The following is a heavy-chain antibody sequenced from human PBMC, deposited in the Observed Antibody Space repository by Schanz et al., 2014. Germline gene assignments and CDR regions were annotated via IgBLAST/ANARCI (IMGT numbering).Heavy chain of an antibody. CDR2: IIPILGIA. D-gene: IGHD3-10*01. J-gene: IGHJ4*02. CDR1: GGTFSSYA. Sequence: QVQLVQSGDEVKKPGSSVKVSCKASGGTFSSYAISWVRQAPGQGLEWMGRIIPILGIATYAQKFQGRITVTTDTSTSTVYLELSSLRSDDTAVYYCGRGFSRSYIDFWGQGTLITVSS. V-gene: IGHV1-69*04. CDR3: GRGFSRSYIDF.